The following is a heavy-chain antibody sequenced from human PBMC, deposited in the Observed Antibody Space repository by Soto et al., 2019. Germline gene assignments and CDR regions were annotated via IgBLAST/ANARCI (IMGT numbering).Heavy chain of an antibody. J-gene: IGHJ6*02. V-gene: IGHV4-34*01. CDR1: GGSFCGHS. Sequence: QLHLQQWGAGLLKPSETLSLTCAVYGGSFCGHSWSWIRQPPWKGLEWIGEIYHSGSTNYNPYLKSRVTISVYTSKNQFSLKLPSVTVADTALYFCSRGGGYRKGWGRYYYYGMDVWGQGTTVTVSS. CDR2: IYHSGST. CDR3: SRGGGYRKGWGRYYYYGMDV. D-gene: IGHD6-13*01.